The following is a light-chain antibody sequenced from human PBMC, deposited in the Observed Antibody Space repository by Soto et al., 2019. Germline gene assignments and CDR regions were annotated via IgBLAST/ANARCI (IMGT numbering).Light chain of an antibody. CDR3: QQSYSTLPIT. J-gene: IGKJ5*01. CDR2: AAS. CDR1: QSISSY. Sequence: DIQMTQSPSSLSASVGDRVTITCRASQSISSYLNWYQQKPGKAPKLLIYAASSLQSGVPLRYSGSVSGTDFTLTISSLQPEDFATYYCQQSYSTLPITFGQGTRLEIK. V-gene: IGKV1-39*01.